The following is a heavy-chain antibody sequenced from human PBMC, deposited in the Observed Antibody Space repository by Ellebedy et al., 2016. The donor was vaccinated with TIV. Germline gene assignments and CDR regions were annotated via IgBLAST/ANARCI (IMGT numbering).Heavy chain of an antibody. CDR2: IYYSGRT. CDR1: GGSISSSRYY. V-gene: IGHV4-39*07. J-gene: IGHJ3*02. Sequence: MPSETLSLTCTVSGGSISSSRYYWGWIRQPPGKRLEWIGSIYYSGRTYNRPSLKRRVTISLDTSTNQFSLRLSSVTAADTAVYYCGRDPIGVENPGAFDMWGQGTMVTVSS. D-gene: IGHD5-24*01. CDR3: GRDPIGVENPGAFDM.